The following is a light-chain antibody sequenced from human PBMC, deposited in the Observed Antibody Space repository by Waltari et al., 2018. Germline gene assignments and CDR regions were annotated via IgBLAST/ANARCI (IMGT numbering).Light chain of an antibody. CDR2: EAS. CDR3: QQYNSYSLLT. J-gene: IGKJ4*01. Sequence: DIRMTQSPSTLSASAGDRVIISCRASQSISKWLAWYQQKPGKAPKLLIYEASTLQSGVPARFSRTGSGTDFTLTISSLQPDDFATYYCQQYNSYSLLTFGGGTKVEIK. V-gene: IGKV1-5*03. CDR1: QSISKW.